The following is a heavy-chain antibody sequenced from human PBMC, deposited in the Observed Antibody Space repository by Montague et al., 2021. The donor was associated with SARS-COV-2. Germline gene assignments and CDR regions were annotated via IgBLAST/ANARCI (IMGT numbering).Heavy chain of an antibody. CDR2: IGSTGGST. Sequence: LRLSCPASGFTFSIYAMTWVRQAPGKGLEWLSAIGSTGGSTYXADSVKGRFTISRDNSKNTLYLQMNSLRAEDTAVYYCAKGDTAMAPYNWFDPWGQGTLVTVSS. CDR3: AKGDTAMAPYNWFDP. V-gene: IGHV3-23*01. CDR1: GFTFSIYA. D-gene: IGHD5-18*01. J-gene: IGHJ5*02.